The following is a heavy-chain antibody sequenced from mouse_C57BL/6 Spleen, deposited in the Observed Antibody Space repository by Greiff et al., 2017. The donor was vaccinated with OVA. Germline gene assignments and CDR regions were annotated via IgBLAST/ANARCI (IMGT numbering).Heavy chain of an antibody. J-gene: IGHJ3*01. CDR3: TTLLYGSRFAY. Sequence: VQLKESGAELVRPGASVKLSCTASGFNIKDDYMHWVKQRPEQGLEWIGWIDPENGDTEYASKFQGKATITADTSSNTAYLQLSSLTSEDTAVYYCTTLLYGSRFAYWGQGTLVTVSA. V-gene: IGHV14-4*01. D-gene: IGHD2-2*01. CDR2: IDPENGDT. CDR1: GFNIKDDY.